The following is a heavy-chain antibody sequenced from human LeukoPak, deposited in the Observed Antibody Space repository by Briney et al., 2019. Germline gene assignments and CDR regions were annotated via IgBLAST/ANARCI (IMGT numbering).Heavy chain of an antibody. CDR1: GFTFSTYW. J-gene: IGHJ4*02. Sequence: GGSLRLSCAASGFTFSTYWMHCVRHAPGKGLVWVSRTNADGSSTSYADSVKGRFTISRDNAKNTLYLQRNSLRADDTAVYYCARGGLEPVDYWGQGTLVTVSS. D-gene: IGHD1-1*01. CDR2: TNADGSST. CDR3: ARGGLEPVDY. V-gene: IGHV3-74*01.